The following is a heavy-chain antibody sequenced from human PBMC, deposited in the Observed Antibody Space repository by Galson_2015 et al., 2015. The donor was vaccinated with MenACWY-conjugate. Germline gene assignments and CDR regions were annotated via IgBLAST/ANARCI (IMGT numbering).Heavy chain of an antibody. CDR3: AKRESFGYGWFDP. J-gene: IGHJ5*02. CDR2: ISSGGLT. V-gene: IGHV3-23*01. Sequence: SLRLSCADSEISFSSHAMSWVRQAPGKGLEWVSGISSGGLTQYADSVKGRFTISRDNSNNTLFLQMTSLRVEDTALYYCAKRESFGYGWFDPWGQGTLVTVSS. D-gene: IGHD5-18*01. CDR1: EISFSSHA.